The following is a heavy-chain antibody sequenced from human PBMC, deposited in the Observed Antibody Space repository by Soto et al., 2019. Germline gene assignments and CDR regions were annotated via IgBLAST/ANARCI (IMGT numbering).Heavy chain of an antibody. V-gene: IGHV3-74*01. CDR1: GSTFSXDW. J-gene: IGHJ6*02. Sequence: EVXLVESGGGLLQPGGSLRLSCAVSGSTFSXDWXXWXXEAPGKGLVWVSHINSDGSSTNYADFVKGRFTIARDNAKNTVYLQMNSLRAEDTAVYYCARDRSYSLDVWGQGTTVTVSS. CDR3: ARDRSYSLDV. CDR2: INSDGSST.